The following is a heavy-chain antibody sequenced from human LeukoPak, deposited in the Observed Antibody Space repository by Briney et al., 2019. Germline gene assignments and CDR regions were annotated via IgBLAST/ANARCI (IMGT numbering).Heavy chain of an antibody. CDR1: GYTFTSYD. Sequence: GASVKVSCKASGYTFTSYDINWVRQATGQGLEWMGWMNPNSGNTGYAQKFQGRVTMTRNTSISTAYMELGSLRSEDTAVYYCARYTAAAGTFNWFDPWGQGTLVTVSS. CDR2: MNPNSGNT. V-gene: IGHV1-8*02. J-gene: IGHJ5*02. D-gene: IGHD6-13*01. CDR3: ARYTAAAGTFNWFDP.